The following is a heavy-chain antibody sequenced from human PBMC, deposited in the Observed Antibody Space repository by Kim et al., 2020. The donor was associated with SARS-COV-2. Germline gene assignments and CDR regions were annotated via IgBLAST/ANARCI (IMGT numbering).Heavy chain of an antibody. CDR3: AKAGPRELWFGELLLPFDY. Sequence: GRFTISRDNSKNTLYRQLNSLRAEDTAVYYCAKAGPRELWFGELLLPFDYWGQGTLVTVSS. V-gene: IGHV3-23*01. J-gene: IGHJ4*02. D-gene: IGHD3-10*01.